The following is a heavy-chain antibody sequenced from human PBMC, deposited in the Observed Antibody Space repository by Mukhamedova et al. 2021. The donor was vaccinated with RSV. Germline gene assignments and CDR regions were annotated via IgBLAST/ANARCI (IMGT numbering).Heavy chain of an antibody. D-gene: IGHD3-10*01. CDR2: ISGSSSAI. CDR3: ARDAAGRGVVVDY. J-gene: IGHJ4*02. Sequence: VSYISGSSSAINYADSVKGRFTISRDNAKNSLYLQMNSLRDEDTALYYCARDAAGRGVVVDYWGPGTLVTVSS. V-gene: IGHV3-48*02.